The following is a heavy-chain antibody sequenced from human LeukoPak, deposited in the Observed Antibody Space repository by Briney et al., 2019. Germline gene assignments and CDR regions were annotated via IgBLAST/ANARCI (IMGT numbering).Heavy chain of an antibody. Sequence: GAPVRVSCKPSGYTFTGYYLHWVRQAPGQALEWMGWISPNTGATLYAQSFQGRVTMSRDTSISTAYLDLRSLRFDDTAVYYCARDRVGSGWPRPFYFEFWGQGTLVTVSS. CDR3: ARDRVGSGWPRPFYFEF. CDR1: GYTFTGYY. CDR2: ISPNTGAT. D-gene: IGHD6-19*01. J-gene: IGHJ4*02. V-gene: IGHV1-2*02.